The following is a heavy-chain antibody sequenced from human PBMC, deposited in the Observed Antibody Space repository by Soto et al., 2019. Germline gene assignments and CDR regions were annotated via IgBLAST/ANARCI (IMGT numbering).Heavy chain of an antibody. CDR1: GLPFSSYW. V-gene: IGHV3-7*01. D-gene: IGHD3-22*01. CDR3: ARDDSSGYYY. J-gene: IGHJ4*02. CDR2: IKQDGSEK. Sequence: EVQLVESGGGLVQPGGSLRLSCAASGLPFSSYWLAWVRQAPGKGLEWVANIKQDGSEKYYVDSVKGRFTISRDNAKNSLYLQMNSLRAEDTAVYYCARDDSSGYYYWGQGTLVTVSS.